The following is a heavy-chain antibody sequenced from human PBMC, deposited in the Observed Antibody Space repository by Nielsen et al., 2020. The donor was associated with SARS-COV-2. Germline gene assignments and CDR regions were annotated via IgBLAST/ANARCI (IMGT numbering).Heavy chain of an antibody. J-gene: IGHJ5*02. CDR2: IYYSGST. Sequence: TFSSYWMSWIRQPPGKGLEWIGSIYYSGSTYYNPSLKSRVTISVDTSKNQFSLKLSSVTAADTAVYYCARGSTQLVRWFDPWGQGTLVTVSS. D-gene: IGHD6-13*01. V-gene: IGHV4-39*01. CDR3: ARGSTQLVRWFDP. CDR1: TFSSYW.